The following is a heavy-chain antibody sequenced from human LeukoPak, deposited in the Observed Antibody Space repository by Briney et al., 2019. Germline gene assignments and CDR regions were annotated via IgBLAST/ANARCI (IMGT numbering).Heavy chain of an antibody. D-gene: IGHD2-2*01. J-gene: IGHJ3*02. CDR3: ATDRTLYCSSTSCYDSRTSHI. Sequence: ASVKVPCKVSGYTLTELSMHWVRQAPGKGLEWMGGFDPEDGETIYAQKFQGRVTMNEDTSTDTAYMELSSLRSEDTAVYYCATDRTLYCSSTSCYDSRTSHIWGQGTMVTVSS. V-gene: IGHV1-24*01. CDR1: GYTLTELS. CDR2: FDPEDGET.